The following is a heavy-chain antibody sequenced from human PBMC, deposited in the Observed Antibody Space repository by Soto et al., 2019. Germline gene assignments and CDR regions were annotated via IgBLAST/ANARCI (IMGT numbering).Heavy chain of an antibody. J-gene: IGHJ4*02. CDR2: INHSGST. D-gene: IGHD3-16*02. V-gene: IGHV4-34*01. CDR3: ARDLRYYIWGSYRHRFAY. CDR1: GGSLSRYY. Sequence: SEALSVTCAVSGGSLSRYYWILFRQPPGKGLEWIGEINHSGSTNYNPSLKSRVTISVDTSKNQFSLKLSSVTAADTAVYYCARDLRYYIWGSYRHRFAYSAQGTLVPVSS.